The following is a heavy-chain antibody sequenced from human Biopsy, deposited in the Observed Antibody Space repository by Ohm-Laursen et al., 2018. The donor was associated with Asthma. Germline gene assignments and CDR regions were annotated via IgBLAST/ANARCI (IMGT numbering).Heavy chain of an antibody. CDR2: ISYDGSIT. Sequence: SLRLSCSAPGFAFRSYAMNWVRQAPGKGLEWVAVISYDGSITHYADSVKGRFTISRGNSKNTLSLQMNSLTAEDTAVYYCAREGVAGTHIEDWGQGTLVTVSS. V-gene: IGHV3-30*03. D-gene: IGHD6-19*01. CDR3: AREGVAGTHIED. J-gene: IGHJ4*02. CDR1: GFAFRSYA.